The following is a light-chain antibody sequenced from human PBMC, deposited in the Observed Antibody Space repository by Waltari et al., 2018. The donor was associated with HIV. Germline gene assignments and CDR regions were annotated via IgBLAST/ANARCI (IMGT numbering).Light chain of an antibody. CDR1: QSVSSNY. CDR2: GAS. J-gene: IGKJ1*01. V-gene: IGKV3-20*01. CDR3: QQYGRT. Sequence: EGVLPQSPATLSLSPGERATLSCRASQSVSSNYLAWYQQIPGQAPRLLIYGASTRATGIPDRFRGSGSETDFTLTINRLEPEDSAVYYCQQYGRTFGQGTKVEL.